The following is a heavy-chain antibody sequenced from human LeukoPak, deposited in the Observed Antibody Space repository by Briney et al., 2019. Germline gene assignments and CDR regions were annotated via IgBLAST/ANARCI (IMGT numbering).Heavy chain of an antibody. J-gene: IGHJ4*02. D-gene: IGHD1-1*01. CDR2: IYPGDSDT. CDR3: ARPRVLNWNDFDY. Sequence: PGESLEISCKGSGYSFTSYWIGWVRQMPGKGLEWMGIIYPGDSDTRYSPSFQGQVTISADKSISTAYLQWSSLKASDTAMYYCARPRVLNWNDFDYWGQGTLVTVSS. CDR1: GYSFTSYW. V-gene: IGHV5-51*01.